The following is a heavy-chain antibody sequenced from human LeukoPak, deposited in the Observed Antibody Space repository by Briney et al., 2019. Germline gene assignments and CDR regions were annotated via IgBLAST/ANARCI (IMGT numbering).Heavy chain of an antibody. D-gene: IGHD3-16*02. CDR3: ASNMITFGGVIA. J-gene: IGHJ5*02. V-gene: IGHV3-21*01. CDR1: GFTFSSYD. Sequence: PGGSLRLSCAASGFTFSSYDMTWVRQAPGRGLEWVSSIRPSGDNTYYADSVKGRFTISRDNAKNSLYLQMNSLRAEDTAVYYCASNMITFGGVIAWGQGTLVTASS. CDR2: IRPSGDNT.